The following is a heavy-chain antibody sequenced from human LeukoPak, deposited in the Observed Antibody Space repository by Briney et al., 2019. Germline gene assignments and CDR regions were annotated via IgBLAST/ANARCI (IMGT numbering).Heavy chain of an antibody. CDR1: GGSISSSSYY. Sequence: SETLSLTCIVSGGSISSSSYYWGWIRQPPGKGLEWIGSIYYSGNTYYNPSLKSRVTISVDTSKNQFSLKLSSVTAADTAVYYCARQGGSGSGSYTFDYWGQGILVTVSS. V-gene: IGHV4-39*01. CDR3: ARQGGSGSGSYTFDY. CDR2: IYYSGNT. D-gene: IGHD3-10*01. J-gene: IGHJ4*02.